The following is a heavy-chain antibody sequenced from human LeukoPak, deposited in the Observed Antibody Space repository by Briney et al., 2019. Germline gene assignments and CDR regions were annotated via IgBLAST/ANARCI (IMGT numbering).Heavy chain of an antibody. D-gene: IGHD1-7*01. V-gene: IGHV4-61*01. CDR3: ARDETGTTYYYGMDV. J-gene: IGHJ6*02. Sequence: SETLSLTCTVSGGSVSSGSYYWSRIRQPPGKGLEWIGYIYYSGSTNYNPSLKSRVTISVDTSKNQFSLKLSSVTAADTAVYYCARDETGTTYYYGMDVWGQGTTVTVSS. CDR2: IYYSGST. CDR1: GGSVSSGSYY.